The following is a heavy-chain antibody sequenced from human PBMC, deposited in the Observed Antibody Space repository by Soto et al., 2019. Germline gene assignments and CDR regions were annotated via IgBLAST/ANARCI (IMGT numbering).Heavy chain of an antibody. CDR3: ASPYCSGGSCYLTEHFQH. CDR1: GFSFSYYA. Sequence: QVQLVESGGGVVQPGRSLRLSCAASGFSFSYYAMHWVRQAPGKGLEWVAVIAYDASKKYYADSVKGRFTISRDNSKNTLYLQMNSLRDEDTAVYYCASPYCSGGSCYLTEHFQHWGQGTLVTVSS. J-gene: IGHJ1*01. D-gene: IGHD2-15*01. CDR2: IAYDASKK. V-gene: IGHV3-30*03.